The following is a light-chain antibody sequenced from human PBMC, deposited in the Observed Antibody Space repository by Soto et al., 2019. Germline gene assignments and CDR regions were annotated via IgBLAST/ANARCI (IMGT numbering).Light chain of an antibody. CDR1: QSISSW. V-gene: IGKV1-5*01. CDR3: QQYNSYPLT. CDR2: DAS. J-gene: IGKJ4*01. Sequence: DIQMTQSPSTLSASVGDRVTITCRASQSISSWLAWYQQKPGKAPKLLIYDASSLESGVPSRFSGSGSGTEFTLTISSLQPDDSATYYGQQYNSYPLTFGGGTKVEIK.